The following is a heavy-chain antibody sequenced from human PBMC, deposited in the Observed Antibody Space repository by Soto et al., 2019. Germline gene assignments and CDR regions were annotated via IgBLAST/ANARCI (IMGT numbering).Heavy chain of an antibody. V-gene: IGHV3-30*18. CDR3: AKLIGGVKASGGTGNWIDP. Sequence: PGGSLRLSCAASGFMFSGYGMHWIRQAPGKCLEWVAVVSHDGVDNYYGDSVMGRCTVSRDDSKNTLFLQIDRVTADDSGVYYCAKLIGGVKASGGTGNWIDPWGQGXLVTVYS. D-gene: IGHD2-15*01. CDR2: VSHDGVDN. CDR1: GFMFSGYG. J-gene: IGHJ5*02.